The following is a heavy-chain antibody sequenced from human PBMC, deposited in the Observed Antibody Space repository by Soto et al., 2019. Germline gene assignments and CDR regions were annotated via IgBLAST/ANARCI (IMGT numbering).Heavy chain of an antibody. J-gene: IGHJ6*02. CDR2: IDPSDSYT. V-gene: IGHV5-10-1*01. Sequence: GESLKISCKGSGYSFTSYWIGWVRQMPGKGLEWMGRIDPSDSYTNYSPSFQGHVTISADKSISTAYLQWSSLKASDTAVYYCASSPRGYCSSTSCRELGNYYGMDVWGQGTTVTVSS. CDR1: GYSFTSYW. CDR3: ASSPRGYCSSTSCRELGNYYGMDV. D-gene: IGHD2-2*01.